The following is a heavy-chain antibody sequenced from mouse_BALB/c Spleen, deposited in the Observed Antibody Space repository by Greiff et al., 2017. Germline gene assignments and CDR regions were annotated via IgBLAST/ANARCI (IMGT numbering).Heavy chain of an antibody. Sequence: QVQLKESGPGLVAPSQSLSITCTVSGFSLTSYGVHWVRQPPGKGLEWLGVIWAGGSTNYNSALMSRLSISKENSKSQVFLKMNSLRTDDTAMYYCARDVYCGSSSAWFAYWGQGTLVTVSA. V-gene: IGHV2-9*02. CDR2: IWAGGST. CDR1: GFSLTSYG. D-gene: IGHD1-1*01. J-gene: IGHJ3*01. CDR3: ARDVYCGSSSAWFAY.